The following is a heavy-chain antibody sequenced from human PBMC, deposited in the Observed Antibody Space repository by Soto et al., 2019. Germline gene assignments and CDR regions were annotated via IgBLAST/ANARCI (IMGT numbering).Heavy chain of an antibody. CDR1: GGSISSSGYY. V-gene: IGHV4-39*01. CDR3: ARHYSGYDLGGY. D-gene: IGHD5-12*01. J-gene: IGHJ4*02. Sequence: PSETLSLTCTVSGGSISSSGYYWGRIRQPPGKGLEWIGSIYYSGSTYYNPSLKSRLTFSEDRSKNQLSLKLSSVTAADTAIYYCARHYSGYDLGGYWGQGTLVTVSS. CDR2: IYYSGST.